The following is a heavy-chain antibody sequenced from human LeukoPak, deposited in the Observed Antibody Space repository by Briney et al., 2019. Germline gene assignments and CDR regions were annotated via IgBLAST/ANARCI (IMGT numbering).Heavy chain of an antibody. CDR2: IKQDGSEK. CDR3: ASPYSSSWYELCY. J-gene: IGHJ4*02. V-gene: IGHV3-7*01. CDR1: GFTFSSYW. Sequence: PGGSLRLSCAASGFTFSSYWMSWVRQAPGKGLEWVANIKQDGSEKYYVDSVKGRFTISRDNAKNSLYLQMNSLRAEDTAVYYCASPYSSSWYELCYWGQGTLVTVSS. D-gene: IGHD6-13*01.